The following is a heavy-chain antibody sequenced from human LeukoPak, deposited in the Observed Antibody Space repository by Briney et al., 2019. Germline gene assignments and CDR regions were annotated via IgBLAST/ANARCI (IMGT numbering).Heavy chain of an antibody. J-gene: IGHJ3*02. V-gene: IGHV3-30*02. CDR3: AKEGHFGDPPKGWNAFDI. D-gene: IGHD3-16*01. CDR2: IRYDGSNK. CDR1: GFTFSSYG. Sequence: PGGSLRLSCAASGFTFSSYGMHWVRQAPGKGLEWVAFIRYDGSNKYCADSVKGRFTISRDNSKNTLYLQMNSLRAEDTAVYYCAKEGHFGDPPKGWNAFDIWGQGTMVTVSS.